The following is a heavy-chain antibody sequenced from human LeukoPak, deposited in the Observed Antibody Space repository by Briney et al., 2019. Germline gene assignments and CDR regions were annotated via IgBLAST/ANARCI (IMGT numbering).Heavy chain of an antibody. Sequence: SVKVSCKASGGTFSSYAISWVRQAPGQGLEWMGRIIPILGIANYAQKFQGRVTITADKSTSTAYMELSSLRSEDTAVYYCARVGGYCSSTSCPTHYYYYGMDVWGQGATVTVSS. J-gene: IGHJ6*02. CDR1: GGTFSSYA. D-gene: IGHD2-2*03. CDR3: ARVGGYCSSTSCPTHYYYYGMDV. CDR2: IIPILGIA. V-gene: IGHV1-69*04.